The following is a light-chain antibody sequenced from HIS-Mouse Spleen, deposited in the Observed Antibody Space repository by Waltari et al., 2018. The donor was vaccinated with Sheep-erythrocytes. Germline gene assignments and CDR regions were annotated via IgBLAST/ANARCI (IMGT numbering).Light chain of an antibody. CDR3: CSYAGSSTPWV. J-gene: IGLJ3*02. CDR1: SSDVGSYNL. CDR2: EGS. Sequence: QSALTQPASVSGSPGQSITISCTGTSSDVGSYNLVSWYQQHPGKAPKLMIYEGSKRPSGVSIRFSGTKSGHTASLTSSGLQAEDEADYYCCSYAGSSTPWVFGGGTKLTVL. V-gene: IGLV2-23*01.